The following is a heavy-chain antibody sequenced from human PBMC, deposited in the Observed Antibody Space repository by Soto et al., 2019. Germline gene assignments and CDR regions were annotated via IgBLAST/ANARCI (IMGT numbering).Heavy chain of an antibody. D-gene: IGHD3-10*01. CDR1: GFTFSSYG. Sequence: PGGSLRLSCAASGFTFSSYGMHWVRQAPGKGLEWVAVISYDGSNKYYADSVKGRFTISRDNSKNTLYLQMNSLRAEDTAVYYCAPWFGAFDYWGQGTPVTVSS. CDR3: APWFGAFDY. V-gene: IGHV3-30*03. CDR2: ISYDGSNK. J-gene: IGHJ4*02.